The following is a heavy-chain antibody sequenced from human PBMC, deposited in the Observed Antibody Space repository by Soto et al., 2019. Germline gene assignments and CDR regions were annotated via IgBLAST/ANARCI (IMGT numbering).Heavy chain of an antibody. Sequence: EVQLLESGGGLVQPGGSLRLSCAASGFTFGSYAMTWVRQAPGKGLEWVSGISGSGASTFYADSVKGRFTTSRDTSKNRLYLQLNSLRAEDTAIYCWAKGAHSSSSRGVDVWGQGTTVTVSS. CDR1: GFTFGSYA. D-gene: IGHD6-6*01. V-gene: IGHV3-23*01. J-gene: IGHJ6*02. CDR3: AKGAHSSSSRGVDV. CDR2: ISGSGAST.